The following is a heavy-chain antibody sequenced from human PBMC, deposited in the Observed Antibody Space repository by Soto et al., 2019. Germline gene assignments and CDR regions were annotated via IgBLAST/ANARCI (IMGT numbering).Heavy chain of an antibody. CDR3: AKEWLSDGSGWSFDS. V-gene: IGHV3-30*18. CDR2: ISYDGSNN. Sequence: QVQLVESGGGVVQPGRSLRLSCAASGFTFSSYGMHWVRQAPGKGLEWVAVISYDGSNNYYADSVEGRFTISRDNSKNTVDLQMNSVSAADTAVYYCAKEWLSDGSGWSFDSWCQGALVTASS. CDR1: GFTFSSYG. J-gene: IGHJ4*02. D-gene: IGHD3-22*01.